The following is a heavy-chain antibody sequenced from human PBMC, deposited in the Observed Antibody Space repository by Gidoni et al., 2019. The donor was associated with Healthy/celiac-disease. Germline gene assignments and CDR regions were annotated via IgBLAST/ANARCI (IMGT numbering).Heavy chain of an antibody. CDR1: GFTFSSYA. CDR3: AKGGLLWFGELLSPIDY. V-gene: IGHV3-23*01. J-gene: IGHJ4*02. CDR2: ISGSGGST. D-gene: IGHD3-10*01. Sequence: EVQLLESGGGLVQPGGSLRRSCAASGFTFSSYAMSWVRQAPGKGLEWVSAISGSGGSTYYADSVKGRFTISRDNSKNTLYLQMNSLRAEDTAVYYCAKGGLLWFGELLSPIDYWGQGTLVTVSS.